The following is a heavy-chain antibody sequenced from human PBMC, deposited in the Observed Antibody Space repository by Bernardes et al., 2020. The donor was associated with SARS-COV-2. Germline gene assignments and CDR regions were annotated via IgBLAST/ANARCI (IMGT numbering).Heavy chain of an antibody. CDR1: GFTFDDYA. D-gene: IGHD6-19*01. CDR3: AKDIGVAGIVY. J-gene: IGHJ4*02. V-gene: IGHV3-9*01. CDR2: ISWNSGSI. Sequence: GGSLRLSCAASGFTFDDYAMHWVRQAPGKGLEWVSGISWNSGSIGYADSVKGRFTISRDNAKNSLYLQMNSLRAEDTALYYCAKDIGVAGIVYWGQGTLVTVSS.